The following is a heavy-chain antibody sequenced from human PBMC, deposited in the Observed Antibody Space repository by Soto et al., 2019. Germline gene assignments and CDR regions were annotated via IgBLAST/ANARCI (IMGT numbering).Heavy chain of an antibody. CDR3: AGQLRNEYYYYYGMDV. D-gene: IGHD1-1*01. J-gene: IGHJ6*02. Sequence: SETLSLTCAVSGGSISSGGYSWSWIRQPPGKGLEWIGYIYHSGGTYYNPSLKSRVTISVDRSKNQFSLKLSSVTAADTAVYYCAGQLRNEYYYYYGMDVWGQGTTVTVSS. V-gene: IGHV4-30-2*01. CDR1: GGSISSGGYS. CDR2: IYHSGGT.